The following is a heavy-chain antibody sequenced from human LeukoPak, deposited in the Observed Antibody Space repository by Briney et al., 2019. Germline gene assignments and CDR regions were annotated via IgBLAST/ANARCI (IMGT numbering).Heavy chain of an antibody. CDR3: ARPRSSWTARGYFDY. J-gene: IGHJ4*02. CDR2: INHSGST. Sequence: SETLSLTCAVYGGSFSGYYWSWIRQPPGKGLEWIGEINHSGSTNYNPSLKSRVTISVDTSKNQFSLKLSPVTAADTAVYYCARPRSSWTARGYFDYWGQGTLVTVSS. D-gene: IGHD6-13*01. CDR1: GGSFSGYY. V-gene: IGHV4-34*01.